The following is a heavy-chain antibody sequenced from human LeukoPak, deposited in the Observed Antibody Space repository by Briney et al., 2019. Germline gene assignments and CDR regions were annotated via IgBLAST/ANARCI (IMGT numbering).Heavy chain of an antibody. CDR2: IYYTGST. J-gene: IGHJ4*02. D-gene: IGHD5-18*01. V-gene: IGHV4-59*08. Sequence: SDTLSLTCTVSGTSISIHYWNCLRQPPGKGLEWLGYIYYTGSTNYNPSLKSRVTISLDTSKNQFSLRLSSVTAADTAVYYCATHGHSYGYSYFDYWGQGTLVTVSS. CDR3: ATHGHSYGYSYFDY. CDR1: GTSISIHY.